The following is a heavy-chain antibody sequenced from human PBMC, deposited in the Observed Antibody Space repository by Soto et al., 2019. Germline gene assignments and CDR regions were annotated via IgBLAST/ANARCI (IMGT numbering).Heavy chain of an antibody. J-gene: IGHJ4*02. V-gene: IGHV1-8*01. CDR3: ARGRASGSYYLLDY. CDR2: INPNSGNI. Sequence: ASVKVSCKASGDTFTTYDINWVRQATGHGLEWMGWINPNSGNIGYAQRFQGRVTMTRDTAIRTAYMEVSSLRSDDTAVYYCARGRASGSYYLLDYWRQVTLVTVSS. CDR1: GDTFTTYD. D-gene: IGHD3-10*01.